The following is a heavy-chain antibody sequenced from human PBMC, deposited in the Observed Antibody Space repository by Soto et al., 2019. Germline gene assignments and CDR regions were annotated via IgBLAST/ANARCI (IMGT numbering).Heavy chain of an antibody. J-gene: IGHJ6*02. CDR3: ARGGLQHALDV. CDR1: GFTFSNYW. CDR2: VNNDGTDT. D-gene: IGHD6-13*01. Sequence: EVQLVESGGGLVQPGGSLRLSCAASGFTFSNYWMYWVRQAPGKGLVWVSRVNNDGTDTTHADTVKGRFTISRDNAENTLYLQMNSLRAEDTAVYYCARGGLQHALDVWGQGSTVTVSS. V-gene: IGHV3-74*03.